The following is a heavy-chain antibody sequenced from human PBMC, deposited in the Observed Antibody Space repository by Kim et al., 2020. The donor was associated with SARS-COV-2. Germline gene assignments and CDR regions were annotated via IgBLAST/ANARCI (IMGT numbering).Heavy chain of an antibody. Sequence: SETLSFTCTVSGGSITSSSHYWGWIRQPRGKGLEWIGSIYYGGSSYYNPSLKSRVIISVDTSKNQFSLKLRSVTAADTAVYYCALHYGYFAAFDTWDQGTMVTVSS. CDR3: ALHYGYFAAFDT. D-gene: IGHD5-18*01. J-gene: IGHJ3*02. CDR1: GGSITSSSHY. V-gene: IGHV4-39*01. CDR2: IYYGGSS.